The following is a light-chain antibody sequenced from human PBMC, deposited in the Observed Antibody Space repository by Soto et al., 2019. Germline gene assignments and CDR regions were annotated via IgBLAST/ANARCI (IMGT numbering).Light chain of an antibody. V-gene: IGLV2-11*01. Sequence: QSVLTQPRSVSGSPGQSVTISCTGTSTDVGGYNYVSWYQQHPGKVPKLMLYDVSKRPSGVPDRFSGSKSGNTASLTISGLQAEDEADYYCCSYAGSETLYVFGSGTKVTVL. CDR3: CSYAGSETLYV. CDR1: STDVGGYNY. J-gene: IGLJ1*01. CDR2: DVS.